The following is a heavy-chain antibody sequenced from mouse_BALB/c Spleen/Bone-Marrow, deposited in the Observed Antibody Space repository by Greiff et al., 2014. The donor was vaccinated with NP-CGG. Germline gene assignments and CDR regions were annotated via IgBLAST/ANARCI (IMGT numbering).Heavy chain of an antibody. CDR3: VRGNYGNYVGYFDF. CDR1: GFTFSNYG. CDR2: INGNGGST. J-gene: IGHJ2*01. V-gene: IGHV5-6-3*01. Sequence: DVHLVESGGGLVQPGGSLKLSCAASGFTFSNYGMSWVRQTPDKRLELVATINGNGGSTYYPDSVKGRFTISRDTAKNTLYLQMSSLKSEETAMYYCVRGNYGNYVGYFDFWGQGTTLTVSS. D-gene: IGHD2-1*01.